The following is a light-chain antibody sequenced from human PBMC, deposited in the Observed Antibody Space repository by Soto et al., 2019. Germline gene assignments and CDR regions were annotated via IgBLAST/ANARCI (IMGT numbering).Light chain of an antibody. CDR3: QQRGNWPPGFT. CDR2: GAS. Sequence: LKQKTGAQSFAREESSSRSSTDNQSVSSSYLAWYQQKPGQAPRLLIYGASSRATGIPDRFSGSVSGTDFTLTISCVEAEDFAVYYCQQRGNWPPGFTFGAGTKVD. V-gene: IGKV3D-20*02. J-gene: IGKJ3*01. CDR1: QSVSSSY.